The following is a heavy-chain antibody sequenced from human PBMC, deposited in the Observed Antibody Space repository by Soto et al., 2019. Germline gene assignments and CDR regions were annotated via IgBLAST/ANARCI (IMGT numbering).Heavy chain of an antibody. CDR2: IKPDGSGK. CDR3: ARGYCRGGTCSSPPNY. J-gene: IGHJ4*02. Sequence: GKGLEWVANIKPDGSGKYYVDYVKGRFTISRDNAKNSLFMQMNSLRAEDMAVYYCARGYCRGGTCSSPPNYWGQPTLLTVSS. V-gene: IGHV3-7*04. D-gene: IGHD2-15*01.